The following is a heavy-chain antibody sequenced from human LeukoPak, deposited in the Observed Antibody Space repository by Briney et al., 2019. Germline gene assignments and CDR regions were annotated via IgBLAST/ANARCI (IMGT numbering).Heavy chain of an antibody. CDR1: GGSFSGYY. J-gene: IGHJ6*02. Sequence: PSETLSLTCAVYGGSFSGYYWSWIRQPPGKGLEWIGEINHSGSTNYNPSLKSRVTISVDTSKNQFSLKLSSVTAADTAVYYCARSYCSSTSCYGNYYYGMDVWGRGTTVTVSS. CDR3: ARSYCSSTSCYGNYYYGMDV. V-gene: IGHV4-34*01. CDR2: INHSGST. D-gene: IGHD2-2*01.